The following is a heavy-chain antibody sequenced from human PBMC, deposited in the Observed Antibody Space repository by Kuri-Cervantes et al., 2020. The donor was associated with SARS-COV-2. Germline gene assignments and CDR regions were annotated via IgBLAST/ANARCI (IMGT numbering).Heavy chain of an antibody. Sequence: SETLSLTCTASGGSISSSSYYWGWIRQPPGKGLEWIGSIYYSGSTYYNPSLKSRVTISVDTSKNQFSLKLSSVTAADTAVYYCARYGMSSSWGIYYYYYYMDVWGKGTTVTVSS. CDR2: IYYSGST. CDR1: GGSISSSSYY. D-gene: IGHD6-13*01. J-gene: IGHJ6*03. V-gene: IGHV4-39*01. CDR3: ARYGMSSSWGIYYYYYYMDV.